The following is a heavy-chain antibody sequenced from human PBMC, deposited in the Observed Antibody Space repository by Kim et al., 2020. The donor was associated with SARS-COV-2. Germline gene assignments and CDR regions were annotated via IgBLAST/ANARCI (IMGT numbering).Heavy chain of an antibody. CDR1: GGSFSGYY. CDR2: INHSGST. CDR3: ATAPGRIVVVPAANGASYYDFRVAFES. Sequence: SETLSLTCAVYGGSFSGYYWSWIRQPPGKGLEWIGEINHSGSTNYNPSLKSRVTISVDTSKNQFSLKLSSVTAADTAVYYCATAPGRIVVVPAANGASYYDFRVAFESWGQGTLDTVSS. J-gene: IGHJ4*02. D-gene: IGHD2-2*01. V-gene: IGHV4-34*01.